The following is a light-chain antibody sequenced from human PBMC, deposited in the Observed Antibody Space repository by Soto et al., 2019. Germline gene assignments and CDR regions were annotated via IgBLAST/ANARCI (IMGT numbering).Light chain of an antibody. J-gene: IGKJ4*01. CDR3: QQYGYPQLT. CDR1: QSISSNY. CDR2: GAS. Sequence: LSPGETVTLSCRASQSISSNYVAWFQHKPGQAPRLLIYGASSRAPGIPERFSGSGSGTDFSLTINRLEPEDSAVFYCQQYGYPQLTFGGGTKVDIK. V-gene: IGKV3-20*01.